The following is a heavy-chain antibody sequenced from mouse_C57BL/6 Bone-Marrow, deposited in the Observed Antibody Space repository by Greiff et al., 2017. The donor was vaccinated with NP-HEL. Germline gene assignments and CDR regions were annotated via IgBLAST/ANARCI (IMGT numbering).Heavy chain of an antibody. Sequence: VQLQESGAELVRPGASVKLSCKASGYTFTDYYINWVKQRPGQGLEWIARIYPGSGNTYYNEKFKGKATLTAEKSSSTAYMQLSSLTSEDSAVYFCAREDYWGQGTTLTVSS. CDR1: GYTFTDYY. J-gene: IGHJ2*01. CDR2: IYPGSGNT. CDR3: AREDY. V-gene: IGHV1-76*01.